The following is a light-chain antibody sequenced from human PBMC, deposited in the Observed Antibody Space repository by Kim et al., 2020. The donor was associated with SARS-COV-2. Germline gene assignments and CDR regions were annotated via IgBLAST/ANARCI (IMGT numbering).Light chain of an antibody. CDR3: QQYYTTPYT. CDR2: WAS. J-gene: IGKJ2*01. CDR1: QSVLYDRNNREY. Sequence: MSTIHYKSIQSVLYDRNNREYLAWYQQKPGQPPKLLIYWASTRDSGVPDRFSGSGSGTYFTLTIDNPQAEDVAVYYCQQYYTTPYTFGQGTKLEI. V-gene: IGKV4-1*01.